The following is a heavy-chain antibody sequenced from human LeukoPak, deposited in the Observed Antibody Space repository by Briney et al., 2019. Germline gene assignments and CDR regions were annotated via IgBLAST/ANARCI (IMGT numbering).Heavy chain of an antibody. CDR2: INHSGST. Sequence: SETLPLTCAVYGGSFSGYYWSWIRQPPGKGLEWIGEINHSGSTNYNPSLKSRVTISVDTSKNQFSLKLSSVTAADTAVYYCARGTMTTVTYYLDYWGQGTLVIVSS. D-gene: IGHD4-17*01. V-gene: IGHV4-34*01. CDR3: ARGTMTTVTYYLDY. CDR1: GGSFSGYY. J-gene: IGHJ4*02.